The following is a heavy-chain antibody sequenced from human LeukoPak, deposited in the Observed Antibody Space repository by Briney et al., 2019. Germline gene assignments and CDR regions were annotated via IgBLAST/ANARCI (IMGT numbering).Heavy chain of an antibody. CDR1: GFTFSSYA. CDR3: ATTYVWGDFFDY. J-gene: IGHJ4*02. Sequence: SGGSLRLSCAASGFTFSSYAMSWVRQAPGKGLEWVSVIYSGDSTYYADSVKDRFTISRDSSKNTLYLQMNSLRAEDTAVYYCATTYVWGDFFDYWGQGTLVTVSS. V-gene: IGHV3-66*01. CDR2: IYSGDST. D-gene: IGHD3-16*01.